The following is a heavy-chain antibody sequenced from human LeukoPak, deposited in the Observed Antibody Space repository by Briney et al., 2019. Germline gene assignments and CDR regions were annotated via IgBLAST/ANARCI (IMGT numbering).Heavy chain of an antibody. V-gene: IGHV4-59*01. CDR2: IYYSGST. D-gene: IGHD2-21*02. J-gene: IGHJ4*02. Sequence: SETLSLTCTVSGGSISSYYWSWIRQPPGKGLEWIGYIYYSGSTNYNPSLKSRVTISVDTSKNQFSLKLSSVTAADTAVYYCAREAYCGGDCYSGFDYWGQGTLVTVSS. CDR3: AREAYCGGDCYSGFDY. CDR1: GGSISSYY.